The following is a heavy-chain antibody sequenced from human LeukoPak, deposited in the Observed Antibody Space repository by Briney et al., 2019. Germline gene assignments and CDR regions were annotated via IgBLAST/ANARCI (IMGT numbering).Heavy chain of an antibody. V-gene: IGHV3-23*01. CDR2: ISGSGGST. CDR3: AKCIRFPVTENYFDS. Sequence: GGSLRLSCAASGFTLSSYAMSWVRQAPGKGLEWVSVISGSGGSTNYADSVKGGFTISRDNSKNTLYLQMNSLRAEDTAVYYCAKCIRFPVTENYFDSCGQGSLVTVSS. J-gene: IGHJ4*02. D-gene: IGHD4-11*01. CDR1: GFTLSSYA.